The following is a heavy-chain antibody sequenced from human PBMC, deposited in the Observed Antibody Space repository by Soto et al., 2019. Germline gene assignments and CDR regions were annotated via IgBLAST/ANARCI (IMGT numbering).Heavy chain of an antibody. Sequence: QVQLVQSGAEVKKPGSSVKVSCKASGGTFSSYTISWVRQAPGQGLEWMGRINPILGIANYAQKYQGSVTTTADKSMSTGYMELSSLRSNVTAVYYCAIDGGDCSGASCYSGLLDYWVEGTLVTVSS. CDR3: AIDGGDCSGASCYSGLLDY. CDR2: INPILGIA. CDR1: GGTFSSYT. D-gene: IGHD2-15*01. J-gene: IGHJ4*02. V-gene: IGHV1-69*08.